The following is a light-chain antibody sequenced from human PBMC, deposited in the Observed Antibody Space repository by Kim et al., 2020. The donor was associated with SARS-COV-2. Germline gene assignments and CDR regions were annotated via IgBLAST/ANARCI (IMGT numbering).Light chain of an antibody. CDR3: AAWDDSLNARL. CDR1: SSRIWANG. Sequence: GQRVTIPCSGSSSRIWANGVYRYQQLPGTAPKLLLPRTHQRPSGVPDRFSGARSGISASLAISGLQSEDEAEYYCAAWDDSLNARLFGGGTQLTFL. J-gene: IGLJ7*01. CDR2: RTH. V-gene: IGLV1-44*01.